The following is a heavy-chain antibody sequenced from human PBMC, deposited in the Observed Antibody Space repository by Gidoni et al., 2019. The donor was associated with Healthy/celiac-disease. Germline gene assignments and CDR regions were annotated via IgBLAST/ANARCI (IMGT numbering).Heavy chain of an antibody. CDR3: ARGGDYYYYYYMDV. CDR2: INHSGST. CDR1: GGSFSGYY. D-gene: IGHD7-27*01. J-gene: IGHJ6*03. V-gene: IGHV4-34*01. Sequence: QVQLQQWGAGLLKPSETLSLTCAVYGGSFSGYYWRWIRQPPGKGLEWIGEINHSGSTNYNPSLKSRVTISVDTSKNQFSLKLSSVTAADTAVYYCARGGDYYYYYYMDVWGKGTTVTVSS.